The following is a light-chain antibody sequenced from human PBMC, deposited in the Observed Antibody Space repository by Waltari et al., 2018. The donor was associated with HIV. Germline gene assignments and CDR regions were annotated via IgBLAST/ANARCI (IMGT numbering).Light chain of an antibody. CDR2: GKN. J-gene: IGLJ1*01. CDR1: SSNIGGNP. Sequence: QSVLTQPPSASGTPGQRVTISCSGTSSNIGGNPVSWHQQLPGTAPQPPIDGKNERPSGAPYRFAGAHSGTSASLAISWLRSEDEADYYCAAWDDSLSAYVFGTGTKVTVL. CDR3: AAWDDSLSAYV. V-gene: IGLV1-47*01.